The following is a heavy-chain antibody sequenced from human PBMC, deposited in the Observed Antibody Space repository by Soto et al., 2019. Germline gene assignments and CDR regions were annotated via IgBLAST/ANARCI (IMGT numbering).Heavy chain of an antibody. J-gene: IGHJ4*02. CDR3: ARDSRGQRWLQFYY. Sequence: GASVKVSCKASGGTFSSYAISWVRQAPGQGLEWMGGIIPIFGTANYAQKFQGRVTITADESTSTAYMELSSLRSEDTAVYYCARDSRGQRWLQFYYWGQGTLVTVSS. CDR1: GGTFSSYA. CDR2: IIPIFGTA. V-gene: IGHV1-69*13. D-gene: IGHD5-12*01.